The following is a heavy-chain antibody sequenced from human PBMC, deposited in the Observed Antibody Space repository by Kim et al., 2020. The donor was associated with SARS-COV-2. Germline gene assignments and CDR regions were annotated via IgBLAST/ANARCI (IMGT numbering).Heavy chain of an antibody. D-gene: IGHD1-26*01. J-gene: IGHJ4*02. CDR1: GGSFSGYY. CDR3: ARARSYSHTYLDY. CDR2: INHSGST. Sequence: SETLSLTCAVYGGSFSGYYWSWIRQPPGKGLEWIGEINHSGSTNYNPSLKSRVTISVDTSKNQFSLKLSSVTAADTAVYYCARARSYSHTYLDYWGQGTLVTVSS. V-gene: IGHV4-34*01.